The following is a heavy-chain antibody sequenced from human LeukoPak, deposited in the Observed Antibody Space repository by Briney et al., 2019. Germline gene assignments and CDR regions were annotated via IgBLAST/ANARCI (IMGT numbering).Heavy chain of an antibody. Sequence: GGSLRLSCAASGFAFSNFAMSWVRQAPGKGLVWVSRINSDGSSTSYADSVKGRFTISRDNAKNTLYLQMNSLRAEDTAVYYCARDRLGAFDIWGQGTMVTVSS. CDR1: GFAFSNFA. CDR3: ARDRLGAFDI. V-gene: IGHV3-74*01. J-gene: IGHJ3*02. D-gene: IGHD6-25*01. CDR2: INSDGSST.